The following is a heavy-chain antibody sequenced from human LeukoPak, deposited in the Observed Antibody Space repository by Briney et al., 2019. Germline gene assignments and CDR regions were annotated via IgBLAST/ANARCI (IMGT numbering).Heavy chain of an antibody. Sequence: GGSLRLSCAASGFTFSSYAVNWVRQAPGKGLVWVSRINSDGSSTSYADSVKGRFTISRDNAKNTLYLQMNSLRAEDTAVYYCAKDQVWIVVGSFDYWGQGTLVTASS. D-gene: IGHD3-22*01. CDR2: INSDGSST. CDR1: GFTFSSYA. CDR3: AKDQVWIVVGSFDY. V-gene: IGHV3-74*01. J-gene: IGHJ4*02.